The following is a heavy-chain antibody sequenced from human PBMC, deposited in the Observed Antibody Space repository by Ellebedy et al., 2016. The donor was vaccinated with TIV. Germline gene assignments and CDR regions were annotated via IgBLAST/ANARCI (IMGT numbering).Heavy chain of an antibody. J-gene: IGHJ3*02. D-gene: IGHD2-21*02. CDR3: ARSGCGGDCYSEAFDI. Sequence: GGSLRLSCAASGSTFSSYAMSWVSQAPGKGLEWVSAISGSGGSTYYADSVKGRFTISRDNSKNMLYLQMNSLRAEDTAVYYCARSGCGGDCYSEAFDIWGQGTMVTVSS. V-gene: IGHV3-23*01. CDR1: GSTFSSYA. CDR2: ISGSGGST.